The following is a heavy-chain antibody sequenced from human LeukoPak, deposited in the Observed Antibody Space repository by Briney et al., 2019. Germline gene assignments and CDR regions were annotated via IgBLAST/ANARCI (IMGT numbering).Heavy chain of an antibody. D-gene: IGHD3-9*01. Sequence: SETLSLTRTVSGGSISSYYWSWIRQPPGKGLEWIGYIYYSGSTNYNPSLKSRVTISVDTSKNQFSLKLSSVTAADTAVYYCARESVNGYYGPWGQGTLVTVSS. CDR2: IYYSGST. J-gene: IGHJ5*02. V-gene: IGHV4-59*01. CDR1: GGSISSYY. CDR3: ARESVNGYYGP.